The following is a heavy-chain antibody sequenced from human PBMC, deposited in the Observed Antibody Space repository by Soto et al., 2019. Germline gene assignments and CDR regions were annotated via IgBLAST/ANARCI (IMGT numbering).Heavy chain of an antibody. CDR1: GCTSSSYA. CDR3: ASRNPRLLAPAANNWFDP. V-gene: IGHV1-69*13. Sequence: SVKGSCNASGCTSSSYAISWVRQAPEQGLEWMGGIIPIFGTANYAQKFQGRVTITADESTSTAYMELSSLRYEDTAVYYCASRNPRLLAPAANNWFDPWGQGTLVTVSS. CDR2: IIPIFGTA. J-gene: IGHJ5*02. D-gene: IGHD6-25*01.